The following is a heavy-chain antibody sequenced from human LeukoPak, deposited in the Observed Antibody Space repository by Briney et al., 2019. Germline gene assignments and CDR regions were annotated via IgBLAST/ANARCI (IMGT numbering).Heavy chain of an antibody. CDR2: ICHSGST. CDR1: GYSISSGYY. J-gene: IGHJ4*02. Sequence: SETLSLTCAVSGYSISSGYYWGWIRQPPGKGLEWIGSICHSGSTYYNPSLKSRVTISVDTSKNQFSLKLSSVTAADTAVYYCARGEQQLAIDYWGQGTLVTVSS. D-gene: IGHD6-13*01. CDR3: ARGEQQLAIDY. V-gene: IGHV4-38-2*01.